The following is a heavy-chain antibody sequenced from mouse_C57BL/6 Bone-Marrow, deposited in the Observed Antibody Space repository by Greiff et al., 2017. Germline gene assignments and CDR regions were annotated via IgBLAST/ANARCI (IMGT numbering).Heavy chain of an antibody. J-gene: IGHJ3*01. Sequence: QVQLQQSGAELARPGASVKLSCKASGYTFTSYGISWVKQRTGQGLEWIGEIYPRSGNTYYNEKFKGKATLTADKSSSTAYMELRSLTSEDSAVYFCARGGSPFAYWGKGTLVTVSA. CDR1: GYTFTSYG. CDR3: ARGGSPFAY. CDR2: IYPRSGNT. V-gene: IGHV1-81*01.